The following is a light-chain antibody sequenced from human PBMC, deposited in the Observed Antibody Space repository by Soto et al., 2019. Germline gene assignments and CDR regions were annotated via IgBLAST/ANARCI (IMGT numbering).Light chain of an antibody. V-gene: IGLV1-51*01. Sequence: QSVLTQPPSVSAAPGQKVTISCSGSNFNIANNPVSWYHQFPGTVPKLLMYDNDKRPSAIPDRFSGSKSGTSATLGITGLQTGDEADYYCGTWDSSLSAGVFGGGTKLTVL. J-gene: IGLJ2*01. CDR1: NFNIANNP. CDR3: GTWDSSLSAGV. CDR2: DND.